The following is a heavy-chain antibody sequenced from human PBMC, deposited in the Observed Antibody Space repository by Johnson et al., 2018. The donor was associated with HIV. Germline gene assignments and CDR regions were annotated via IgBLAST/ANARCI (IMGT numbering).Heavy chain of an antibody. CDR1: GFTFSSYA. CDR2: ISYDGSNK. J-gene: IGHJ3*02. Sequence: QVQPVESGGGVVQPGRSLRLSCAASGFTFSSYAMHWVRQAPGKGLEWVAVISYDGSNKYYADSVKGRFTISRDNSKNTLYLQMNSLRAEDTAVYYCARDHDGLYSSGWYVDAFDIWGQGTMVT. D-gene: IGHD6-19*01. CDR3: ARDHDGLYSSGWYVDAFDI. V-gene: IGHV3-30*04.